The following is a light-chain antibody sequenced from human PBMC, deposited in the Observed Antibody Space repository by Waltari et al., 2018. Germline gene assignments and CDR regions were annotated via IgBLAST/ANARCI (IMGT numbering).Light chain of an antibody. CDR2: VNSDGSH. J-gene: IGLJ3*02. CDR3: QTGGFGIWV. CDR1: SGHSNYA. Sequence: QLMLTQSPSASASLGASVKLTCTLSSGHSNYAIAWHQQQPEKGPRYLMKVNSDGSHIKGDGIPDRFSGSSSGAERYLTISSLQSEDEADYYCQTGGFGIWVLGGGTKLTVL. V-gene: IGLV4-69*01.